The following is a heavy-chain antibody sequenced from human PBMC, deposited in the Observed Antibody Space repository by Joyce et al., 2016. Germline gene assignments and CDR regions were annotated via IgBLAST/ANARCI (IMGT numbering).Heavy chain of an antibody. CDR3: ARHWGV. Sequence: EAQLLESGGGLVQPGGSLRLSCAASGVIFGTYDMSWVSQAPGKGLEWVSTMTNSGSSTYYADSVKGRFTISRDNSENTLYLQMNSLTAGDTAVYYCARHWGVWGQGTLVTVSA. D-gene: IGHD7-27*01. J-gene: IGHJ4*02. CDR2: MTNSGSST. V-gene: IGHV3-23*01. CDR1: GVIFGTYD.